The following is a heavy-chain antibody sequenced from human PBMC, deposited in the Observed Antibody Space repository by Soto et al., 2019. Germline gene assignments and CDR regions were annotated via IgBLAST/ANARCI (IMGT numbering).Heavy chain of an antibody. CDR3: AREAGPDRWFDP. V-gene: IGHV4-4*07. CDR2: ISTSGTT. D-gene: IGHD6-19*01. Sequence: KTSETLSLTCTVSGASISSYFWTWIRQPAGKGLDWIGRISTSGTTNYNPSLKSRVTMSVDTSKNHFSLNLTPVTAADTAVYYCAREAGPDRWFDPWGQGTLVTVSS. CDR1: GASISSYF. J-gene: IGHJ5*02.